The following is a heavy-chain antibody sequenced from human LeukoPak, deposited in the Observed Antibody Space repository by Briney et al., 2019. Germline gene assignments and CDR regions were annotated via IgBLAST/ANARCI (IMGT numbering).Heavy chain of an antibody. Sequence: GGSLRLSCAASGFTFSSYGMHWVRQAPGKGLEWVAVISYDGSNKYYADSVKGRFTISRDNSKNTLYLQMNSLRAEDTAVYYCAKDLGDGYNADYWGQGTLVTVSS. CDR1: GFTFSSYG. V-gene: IGHV3-30*18. D-gene: IGHD5-24*01. CDR2: ISYDGSNK. CDR3: AKDLGDGYNADY. J-gene: IGHJ4*02.